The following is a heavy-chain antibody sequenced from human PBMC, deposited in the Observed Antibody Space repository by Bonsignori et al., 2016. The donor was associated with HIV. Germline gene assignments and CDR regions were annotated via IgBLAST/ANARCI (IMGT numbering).Heavy chain of an antibody. V-gene: IGHV5-51*01. D-gene: IGHD4-17*01. Sequence: VRQMPGKGLEWMGIIYPGDSDTRYSPSFQGQVTISADKSISTAYLQWSSLKASDTAMYYCARDAAYGDYLEWYFDYWGQGTLVTVSS. J-gene: IGHJ4*02. CDR2: IYPGDSDT. CDR3: ARDAAYGDYLEWYFDY.